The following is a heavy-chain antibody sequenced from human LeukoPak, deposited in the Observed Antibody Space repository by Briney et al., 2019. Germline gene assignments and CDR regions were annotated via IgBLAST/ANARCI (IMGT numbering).Heavy chain of an antibody. Sequence: GASVTVSCKVSGYILTEVSMHWVRQAPGKGLEWMGGFDPEHSEKIYAQKFQGTVTMTEDTSTDTAYMELSRLKSEDTAVYYCATETVAMTLDYWGQGTLVTVSS. V-gene: IGHV1-24*01. CDR3: ATETVAMTLDY. D-gene: IGHD5-12*01. CDR2: FDPEHSEK. CDR1: GYILTEVS. J-gene: IGHJ4*02.